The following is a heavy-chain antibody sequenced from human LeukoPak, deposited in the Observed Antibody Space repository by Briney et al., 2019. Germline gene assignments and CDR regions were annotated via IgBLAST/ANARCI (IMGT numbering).Heavy chain of an antibody. J-gene: IGHJ4*02. CDR3: ATIDWSGYRDY. Sequence: GGSLRLSCAASGFTFSSYAMHWVRQAPGKGLEWVSGISWNSGSIGYADSVKGRFTISRDNAKNSLYLQMNSLRAEDTALYYCATIDWSGYRDYWGQGTLVTVSS. CDR2: ISWNSGSI. D-gene: IGHD3-3*01. V-gene: IGHV3-9*01. CDR1: GFTFSSYA.